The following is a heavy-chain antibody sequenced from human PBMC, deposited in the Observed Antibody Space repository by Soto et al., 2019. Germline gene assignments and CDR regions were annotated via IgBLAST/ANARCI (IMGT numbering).Heavy chain of an antibody. Sequence: QAQLVQSGADVKKPGASVKVSCRASASTIINFHLNWVRQASGQGLEWLGWMDPNTGQTTYGQTFQGRVFMTMDASTGTAYMELTILRSEDTALYYCVGSVSPGRLSGQDFDDWGQGTLVTVSS. D-gene: IGHD3-10*01. CDR2: MDPNTGQT. CDR1: ASTIINFH. J-gene: IGHJ4*02. CDR3: VGSVSPGRLSGQDFDD. V-gene: IGHV1-8*01.